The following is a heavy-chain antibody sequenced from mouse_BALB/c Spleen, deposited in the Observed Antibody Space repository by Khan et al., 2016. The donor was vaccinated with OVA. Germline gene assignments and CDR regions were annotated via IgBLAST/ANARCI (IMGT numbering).Heavy chain of an antibody. CDR2: ISYSGGT. Sequence: VQLKQSGPGLVKPSQSLSLTCTVTGYSITSGYAWNWLRQFPGNKLEWMGYISYSGGTSYNPSLKSRISITRDTSKNQFFLQLNSVTTEDTATYYCARGNYYGYYFDYWGQDTTLTVSS. CDR1: GYSITSGYA. CDR3: ARGNYYGYYFDY. J-gene: IGHJ2*01. V-gene: IGHV3-2*02. D-gene: IGHD1-1*01.